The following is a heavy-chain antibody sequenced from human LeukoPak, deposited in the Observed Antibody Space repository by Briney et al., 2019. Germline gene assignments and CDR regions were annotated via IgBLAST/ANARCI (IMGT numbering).Heavy chain of an antibody. CDR2: INAGDGNA. J-gene: IGHJ4*02. Sequence: WASVKVSCKASGYTFTNYTMHWVRQAPGQRLEWMGWINAGDGNAKYSQKFQGRVTVTGDTSTSTVYMELSGLRSEDAAVYYCARTMVRGVNHYFDYWGQGTLVTVSS. D-gene: IGHD3-10*01. CDR3: ARTMVRGVNHYFDY. CDR1: GYTFTNYT. V-gene: IGHV1-3*01.